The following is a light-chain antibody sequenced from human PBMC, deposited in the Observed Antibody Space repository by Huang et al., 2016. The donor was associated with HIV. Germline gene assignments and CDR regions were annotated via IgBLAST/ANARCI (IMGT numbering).Light chain of an antibody. CDR2: AAS. V-gene: IGKV3-20*01. J-gene: IGKJ1*01. Sequence: EIVLTQSPGSLSLSPGERATLSCRASQSVSNYYLAWYQQRPGQAPRLLIHAASSRASGSTDRFSGSGSGTAFTLTISRLEPEDSAIYFCHQYGSPPWTFGQGTRVEIK. CDR1: QSVSNYY. CDR3: HQYGSPPWT.